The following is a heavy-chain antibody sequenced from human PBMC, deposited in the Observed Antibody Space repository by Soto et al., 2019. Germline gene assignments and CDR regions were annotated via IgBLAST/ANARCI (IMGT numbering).Heavy chain of an antibody. CDR3: ATEYSDGRTSSYDFDF. V-gene: IGHV1-3*01. CDR2: LNPAPGEP. J-gene: IGHJ4*02. D-gene: IGHD5-12*01. CDR1: GYSYTTYS. Sequence: QVHLVQSGADMRNPGAPVKVSCKTSGYSYTTYSIHWVRQAPGHRLEWLEWLNPAPGEPRYSERFQGRLTIAGDTSATTVFMELSNLTSEHTSVHYCATEYSDGRTSSYDFDFTGQGTLVTVSS.